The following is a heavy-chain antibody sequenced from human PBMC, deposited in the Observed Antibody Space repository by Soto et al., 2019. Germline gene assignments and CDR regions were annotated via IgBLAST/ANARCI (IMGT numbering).Heavy chain of an antibody. D-gene: IGHD3-3*01. CDR1: GFTVSSVY. CDR3: ARTRATIFDNWLDP. CDR2: IYSAGNT. Sequence: PGGSLRLSCAASGFTVSSVYMNWVRQAPGKGLEWVSVIYSAGNTYYADSVKGRFTISRDNSKNTLYLQMNSLRVEDTAVYYCARTRATIFDNWLDPWGQGTLVTVSS. V-gene: IGHV3-53*01. J-gene: IGHJ5*02.